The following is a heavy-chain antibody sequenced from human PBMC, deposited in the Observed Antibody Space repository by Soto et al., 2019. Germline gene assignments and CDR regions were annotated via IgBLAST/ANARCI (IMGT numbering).Heavy chain of an antibody. CDR1: GYALTGYY. CDR3: ARGGGIAAPRHWFDP. V-gene: IGHV1-2*02. D-gene: IGHD6-13*01. J-gene: IGHJ5*02. CDR2: INPNSGGT. Sequence: APLTVSCTGAGYALTGYYRHWVRKAPGQGLEWMGWINPNSGGTNYAQKFQGRVTMTSDTSISTAYMELSRLRSDDTAVYYCARGGGIAAPRHWFDPWGQGTLVTLSS.